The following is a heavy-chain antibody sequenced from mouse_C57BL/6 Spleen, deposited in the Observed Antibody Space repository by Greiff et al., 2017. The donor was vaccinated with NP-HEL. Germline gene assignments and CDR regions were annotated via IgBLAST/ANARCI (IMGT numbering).Heavy chain of an antibody. Sequence: QVQLQQSGPELVKPGASVKISCKASGYAFSSSWMNWVKQRPGKGLEWIGRIYPGDGDTNYNGKFKGKATLTADKSSSTAYMQLSSLTSEDSAVYFCARSGTDYWGQGTTLTVSS. CDR3: ARSGTDY. D-gene: IGHD4-1*01. J-gene: IGHJ2*01. CDR1: GYAFSSSW. CDR2: IYPGDGDT. V-gene: IGHV1-82*01.